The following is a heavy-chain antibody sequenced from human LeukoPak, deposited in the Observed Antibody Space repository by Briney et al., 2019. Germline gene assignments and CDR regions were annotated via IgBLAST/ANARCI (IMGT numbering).Heavy chain of an antibody. CDR3: AREDSSGYDY. Sequence: ASVKVSCKASGYTFTGYYMHWVRQAPGQGLEWMGWINPNSGGTNYAQNFQGRVTMTRDTSISTAYMEVSRLRSDDTAVYYCAREDSSGYDYWGQGPLVTVSS. V-gene: IGHV1-2*02. CDR2: INPNSGGT. D-gene: IGHD3-22*01. CDR1: GYTFTGYY. J-gene: IGHJ4*02.